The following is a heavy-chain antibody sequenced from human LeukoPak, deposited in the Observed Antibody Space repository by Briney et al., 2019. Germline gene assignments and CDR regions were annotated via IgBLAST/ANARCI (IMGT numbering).Heavy chain of an antibody. CDR3: ARRLGYCSSTSCYRWFDP. D-gene: IGHD2-2*02. V-gene: IGHV4-34*01. J-gene: IGHJ5*02. CDR2: INHSGST. CDR1: GGSFSGYY. Sequence: SETLSLTCAVYGGSFSGYYWSWIRQTPGKGLEWVGEINHSGSTNYNPSLKSRVTISVDTSKNQFSLKLSSVTAADTAVYYCARRLGYCSSTSCYRWFDPWGQGTLVTVSS.